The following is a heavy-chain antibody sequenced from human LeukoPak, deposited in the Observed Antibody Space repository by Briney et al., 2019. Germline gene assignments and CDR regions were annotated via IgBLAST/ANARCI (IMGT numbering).Heavy chain of an antibody. V-gene: IGHV1-18*01. CDR3: ASLAAADTSYYFDY. CDR2: ISAYNGNT. CDR1: GYTFTSYG. Sequence: ASVKVSCKASGYTFTSYGISWVRQAPGQGLEWMGWISAYNGNTNYAQRLQGRVAMTTDASTTTAYMELRSLRSADTAVYYCASLAAADTSYYFDYWGQGTLVTVSS. D-gene: IGHD6-13*01. J-gene: IGHJ4*02.